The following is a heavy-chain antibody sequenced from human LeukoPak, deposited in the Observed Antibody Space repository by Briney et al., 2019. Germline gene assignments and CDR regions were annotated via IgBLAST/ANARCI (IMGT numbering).Heavy chain of an antibody. CDR1: GYTFTSYG. D-gene: IGHD1-26*01. V-gene: IGHV1-18*01. Sequence: ASVNVSCKASGYTFTSYGISWVRQAPGQGLEWMGWISAYNGNTNYAQKLQGRVTMTTDTSTSTAYMELRSLRSDDTAVYYCARDRSGSYGVGYYYYMDVWGKGTTVTVSS. J-gene: IGHJ6*03. CDR2: ISAYNGNT. CDR3: ARDRSGSYGVGYYYYMDV.